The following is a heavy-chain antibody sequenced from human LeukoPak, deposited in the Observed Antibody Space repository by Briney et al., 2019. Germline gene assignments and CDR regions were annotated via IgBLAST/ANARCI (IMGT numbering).Heavy chain of an antibody. CDR2: IHHSGTT. CDR3: AKTGSLMGSFFDY. V-gene: IGHV4-59*01. Sequence: PSETLSLTCTVSGDSMTNYYWNWIRQPPGKGLEWIGYIHHSGTTNYNPSLKSRLTMSVDTSKNQFSLKLTSVSAADTAMYFCAKTGSLMGSFFDYWGRGIQVIVSS. D-gene: IGHD3-10*01. J-gene: IGHJ4*02. CDR1: GDSMTNYY.